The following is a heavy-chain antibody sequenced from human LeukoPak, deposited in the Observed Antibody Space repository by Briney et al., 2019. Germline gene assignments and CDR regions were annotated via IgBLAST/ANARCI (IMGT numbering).Heavy chain of an antibody. D-gene: IGHD3-22*01. J-gene: IGHJ4*02. CDR2: IHTSGRT. V-gene: IGHV4-61*02. Sequence: SQTLSLTCTVSGDSISSGSYYGRSVRQPAGKGLEWIGRIHTSGRTNYNPSLKSRVTISADTSKNQCSLKLSSVTAADTAVYYCARGVTYYYDSSGYLYWGQGTLVTVSS. CDR1: GDSISSGSYY. CDR3: ARGVTYYYDSSGYLY.